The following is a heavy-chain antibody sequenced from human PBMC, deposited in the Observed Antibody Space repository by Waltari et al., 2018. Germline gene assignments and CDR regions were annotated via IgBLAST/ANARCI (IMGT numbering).Heavy chain of an antibody. CDR1: GFPFDDYA. J-gene: IGHJ6*02. CDR2: ISWNSGSI. V-gene: IGHV3-9*01. Sequence: EVQLVESGGGLVQPGRSLRLSCAASGFPFDDYAMPWVRQAPGQGLGWVPGISWNSGSIGYADSVKGRFTISRDNAKNSLYLQMNSLRAEDTALYYCAKDISDRIGSGPRGDYGMDVWGQGTTVTVSS. D-gene: IGHD6-25*01. CDR3: AKDISDRIGSGPRGDYGMDV.